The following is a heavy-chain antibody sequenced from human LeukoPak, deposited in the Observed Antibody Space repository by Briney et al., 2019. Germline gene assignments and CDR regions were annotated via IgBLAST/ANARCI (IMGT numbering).Heavy chain of an antibody. Sequence: GGSLRLSCAASGFTVSGNYMSWVRQAPGKGLEWVSAIYSGGKTYYADSVKGRFTISRDNSKNTLYLQMNSLRAEDTAVYYCARDGSSGWSHDYWGQGTLVTVSS. J-gene: IGHJ4*02. CDR1: GFTVSGNY. V-gene: IGHV3-66*01. D-gene: IGHD6-19*01. CDR3: ARDGSSGWSHDY. CDR2: IYSGGKT.